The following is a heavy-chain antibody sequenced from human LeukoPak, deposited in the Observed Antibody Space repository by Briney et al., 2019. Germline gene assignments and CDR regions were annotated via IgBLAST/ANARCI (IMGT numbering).Heavy chain of an antibody. D-gene: IGHD1-26*01. Sequence: GGSLRLSCAASGFTFSSYGMHWVRQAPGNGLEWVAFIRYDGSNKYYTDSVKGRFTISRDNSKNTLYLQMNSLRAEDTAVYYCARGRGWEASYYYYYMDVWGKGTTVTISS. V-gene: IGHV3-30*02. J-gene: IGHJ6*03. CDR3: ARGRGWEASYYYYYMDV. CDR1: GFTFSSYG. CDR2: IRYDGSNK.